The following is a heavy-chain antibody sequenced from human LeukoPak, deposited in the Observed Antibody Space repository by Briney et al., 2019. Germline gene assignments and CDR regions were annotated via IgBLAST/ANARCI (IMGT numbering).Heavy chain of an antibody. CDR2: RSYDGSNK. D-gene: IGHD3-10*01. CDR1: GFTFSSYA. CDR3: ARWGKSTMVRGEDFDY. Sequence: GRSLRLSCAASGFTFSSYAMHWARQAPGKGLEWVAVRSYDGSNKYYADSVKGRFTLSRDNSKNTLYLQMNSLRAEDTAVYYCARWGKSTMVRGEDFDYWGQGTLFTVSS. J-gene: IGHJ4*02. V-gene: IGHV3-30*04.